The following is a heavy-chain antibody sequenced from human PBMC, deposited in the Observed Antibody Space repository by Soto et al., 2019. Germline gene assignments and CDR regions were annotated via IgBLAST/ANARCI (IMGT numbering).Heavy chain of an antibody. CDR2: IYYSGST. J-gene: IGHJ6*02. V-gene: IGHV4-31*03. CDR3: ARDNLKYGMDV. CDR1: GGSISSGGYY. Sequence: SETLSLTCTVSGGSISSGGYYWSWIRQHPGKGLEWIGYIYYSGSTYYNPSLKSRVTISVDTSKNQFSLKLSSVTAADTAVYYCARDNLKYGMDVWGQGTTVTVSS.